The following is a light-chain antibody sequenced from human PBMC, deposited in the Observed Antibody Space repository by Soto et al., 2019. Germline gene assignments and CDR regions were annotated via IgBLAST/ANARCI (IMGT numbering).Light chain of an antibody. J-gene: IGLJ2*01. CDR3: CSYAGSYTHVL. CDR2: DVS. V-gene: IGLV2-11*01. Sequence: QSVLTQPRSVSGSPGQSVTISCTGTSSDVGGYNYVSWYQRHPGKAPKVMIYDVSKRPSGVPDRFSGSKSDNTASLTISGLQAEDEADSFCCSYAGSYTHVLFGGGTKVTVL. CDR1: SSDVGGYNY.